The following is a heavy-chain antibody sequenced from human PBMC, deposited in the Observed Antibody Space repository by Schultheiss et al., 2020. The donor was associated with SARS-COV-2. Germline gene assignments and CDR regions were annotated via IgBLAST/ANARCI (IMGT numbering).Heavy chain of an antibody. V-gene: IGHV3-48*04. Sequence: GGSLRLSCAASGFTFSSYGMHWVRQGPGKGLELVSYISSSGSTIYYADSVKGRFTISRDNAKNSLYLQMNSLRAEDTAVYYCARDIVGELWFRELPLYGMDVWGQGTTVTVSS. CDR3: ARDIVGELWFRELPLYGMDV. CDR2: ISSSGSTI. J-gene: IGHJ6*02. CDR1: GFTFSSYG. D-gene: IGHD3-10*01.